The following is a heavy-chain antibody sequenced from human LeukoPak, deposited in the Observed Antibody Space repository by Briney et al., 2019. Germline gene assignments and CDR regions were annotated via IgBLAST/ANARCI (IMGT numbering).Heavy chain of an antibody. Sequence: XGSLRLSCEASGLTFSSYDMNWVRQAXGKGLEWVSYISSSGNLIHYADSVKGRFTFSRDNAKNSLYLQMNSLRAEDTAVYYCARDDDRSGYWEAIVLSYWGQGTLVTVSS. CDR3: ARDDDRSGYWEAIVLSY. CDR1: GLTFSSYD. V-gene: IGHV3-48*03. CDR2: ISSSGNLI. D-gene: IGHD3-22*01. J-gene: IGHJ4*02.